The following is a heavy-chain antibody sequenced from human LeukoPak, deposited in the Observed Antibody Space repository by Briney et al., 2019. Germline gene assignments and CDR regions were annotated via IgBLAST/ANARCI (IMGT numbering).Heavy chain of an antibody. CDR1: GFTFSSYA. CDR2: ISYDRSNK. Sequence: PGGSLRLSCAASGFTFSSYAMHWVRQAPGKGLEWVAVISYDRSNKHYADSVKGRFTISRDNSKNTLYLQMNSLRAEDTAVYYCAKIVSNRWRVLPGSFDYWGQGTLVTVSS. J-gene: IGHJ4*02. CDR3: AKIVSNRWRVLPGSFDY. D-gene: IGHD6-19*01. V-gene: IGHV3-30*04.